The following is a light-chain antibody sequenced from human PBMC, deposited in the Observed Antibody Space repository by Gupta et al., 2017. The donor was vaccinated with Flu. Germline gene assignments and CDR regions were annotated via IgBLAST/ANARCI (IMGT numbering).Light chain of an antibody. CDR3: QSYDSSLSGPYVV. CDR2: GNN. V-gene: IGLV1-40*01. CDR1: SSNLGAGFD. J-gene: IGLJ2*01. Sequence: QSVLTQPPSVSGAPGQRVTISCTGSSSNLGAGFDVNWYQHFPGAAPKLLIYGNNNRPSGVPDRFSGSKPGTSASLAIAGLQGEDEADYYCQSYDSSLSGPYVVFGGGTKLTVL.